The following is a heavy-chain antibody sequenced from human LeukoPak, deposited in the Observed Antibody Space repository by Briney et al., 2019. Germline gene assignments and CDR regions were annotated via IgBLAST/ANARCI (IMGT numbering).Heavy chain of an antibody. CDR3: ARGRYDILTGYLAFDI. CDR1: GGSISSYY. Sequence: PSETLFLTCTVSGGSISSYYWSWIRQPPGKGLEWIGYIYYSGSTNYNPSLKSRVTISVDTSKNQFSLKLSSVTAADTAVYYCARGRYDILTGYLAFDIWGQGTMVTVSS. CDR2: IYYSGST. V-gene: IGHV4-59*01. D-gene: IGHD3-9*01. J-gene: IGHJ3*02.